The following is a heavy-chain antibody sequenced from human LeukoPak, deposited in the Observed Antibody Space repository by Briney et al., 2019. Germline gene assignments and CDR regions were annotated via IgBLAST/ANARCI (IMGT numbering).Heavy chain of an antibody. V-gene: IGHV3-21*01. CDR3: ARGRGATAFFDY. CDR1: GFTFSSYS. Sequence: GGSLRLSCAASGFTFSSYSMNWVRQAPGKGLEWVSSISSSSSYIYYADSVEGRFTISRDNAKNSLYLQMNSLRAEDTAVYYCARGRGATAFFDYWGQGTLVTVSS. J-gene: IGHJ4*02. CDR2: ISSSSSYI. D-gene: IGHD1-26*01.